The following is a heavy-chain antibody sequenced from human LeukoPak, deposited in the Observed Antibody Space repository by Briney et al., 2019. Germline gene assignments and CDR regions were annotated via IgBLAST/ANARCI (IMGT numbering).Heavy chain of an antibody. Sequence: SETLSLTCTVSGGSISSYYWSWIRQPPGKGLEWIGYIYHSGSANYNPSLKSRVTISVDTSKNQFSLKLSSVTAADTAVYYCARDRQATTAYDAFDIWGRGTMVTVSS. CDR3: ARDRQATTAYDAFDI. CDR2: IYHSGSA. D-gene: IGHD4-17*01. CDR1: GGSISSYY. V-gene: IGHV4-59*01. J-gene: IGHJ3*02.